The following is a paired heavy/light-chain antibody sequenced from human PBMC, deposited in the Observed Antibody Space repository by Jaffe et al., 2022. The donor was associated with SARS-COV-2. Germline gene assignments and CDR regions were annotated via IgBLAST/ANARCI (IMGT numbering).Light chain of an antibody. CDR2: WVS. J-gene: IGKJ1*01. Sequence: DVVMTQSPLSLPVTPGQPASISCRSSQSLVHSDGNTYLTWFQQRPGQSPRRLIYWVSNRDSGVPDRFSGSGSGTYFTLKINRVEAEDVGVYYCMQGTHWPKTFGQGTKVEIK. CDR1: QSLVHSDGNTY. V-gene: IGKV2-30*02. CDR3: MQGTHWPKT.
Heavy chain of an antibody. Sequence: EVQLVESGGGLVQPGGSLRLSCEPSGLTISSHWMSWVRQSPGKGLEWVANIKEDGSEKYYADSVKGRFTISRDNARNSLYLQMNRLRAEDTAVYYCGRDIFGGNDIWGQGTMVTVSS. J-gene: IGHJ3*02. V-gene: IGHV3-7*01. D-gene: IGHD2-15*01. CDR1: GLTISSHW. CDR2: IKEDGSEK. CDR3: GRDIFGGNDI.